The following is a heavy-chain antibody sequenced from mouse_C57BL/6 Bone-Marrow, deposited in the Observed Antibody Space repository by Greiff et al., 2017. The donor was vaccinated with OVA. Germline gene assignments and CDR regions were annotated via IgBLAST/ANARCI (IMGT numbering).Heavy chain of an antibody. CDR3: ARRVYYGYGYAMDY. J-gene: IGHJ4*01. CDR2: NNPSTGGT. D-gene: IGHD2-2*01. Sequence: EVQLQQSGPELVKPGASVKISCKASGYSFTGYYMNWVKQSPEKSLEWIGENNPSTGGTTYNQKFKAKATLTVDKSSSTAYMQRKSLTSEDSAVYYCARRVYYGYGYAMDYWGQGTSVTVSS. CDR1: GYSFTGYY. V-gene: IGHV1-42*01.